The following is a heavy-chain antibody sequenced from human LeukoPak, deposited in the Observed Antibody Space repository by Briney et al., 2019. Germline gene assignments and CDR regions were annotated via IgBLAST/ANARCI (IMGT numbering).Heavy chain of an antibody. CDR3: ASGYYYSYVFDI. Sequence: PGGSLRLSCAASGFIFSSYAMHWVRQAPGKGLEWVAVISYDGSNKYYADSVKGRFTISRDNSKNTLYLQMNSLRAEDTAVYYCASGYYYSYVFDIWGQGTMVTVSS. V-gene: IGHV3-30-3*01. CDR1: GFIFSSYA. CDR2: ISYDGSNK. D-gene: IGHD3-22*01. J-gene: IGHJ3*02.